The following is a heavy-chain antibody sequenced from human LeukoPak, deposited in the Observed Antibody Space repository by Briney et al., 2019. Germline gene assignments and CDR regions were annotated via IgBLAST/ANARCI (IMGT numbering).Heavy chain of an antibody. V-gene: IGHV1-3*03. CDR3: ATDPVGYCSSDSCYSVDY. D-gene: IGHD2-2*01. Sequence: ASVKVSCKASGYTFTSYAMHWVRQAPGQRLEWMGWINAGNGNTKYSQEFQGRVTITRDTSASTAYLELSSLRSEDTAVYYCATDPVGYCSSDSCYSVDYWGQGTLVTVSS. CDR2: INAGNGNT. J-gene: IGHJ4*02. CDR1: GYTFTSYA.